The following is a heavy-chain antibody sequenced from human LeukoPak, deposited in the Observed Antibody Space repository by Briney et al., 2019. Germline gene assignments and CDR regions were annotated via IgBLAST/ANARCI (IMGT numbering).Heavy chain of an antibody. CDR1: GGTFSSYA. Sequence: SVKVSCKASGGTFSSYAISWVRQAPGQGLEWMGGIIPIFGTANYAQKFQGRVTITADESTSTAYMELSSLRSEDTAVYYCASCSSTSCYWNYYYYYMDVWGKGTTVTVSS. D-gene: IGHD2-2*01. J-gene: IGHJ6*03. CDR2: IIPIFGTA. CDR3: ASCSSTSCYWNYYYYYMDV. V-gene: IGHV1-69*13.